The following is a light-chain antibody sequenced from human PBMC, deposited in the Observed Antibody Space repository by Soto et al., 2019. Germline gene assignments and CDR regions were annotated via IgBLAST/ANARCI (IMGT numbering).Light chain of an antibody. J-gene: IGLJ1*01. V-gene: IGLV2-14*03. Sequence: QSALTQPASVSGSPGQSITISCTGTSSDVGGYDHVSWYQQHPGTAPQFMIYDVHTRPSGVSNRFSGSKSGNTASLTISGLQADDEADYYCSSYTYRGSSVYVFGTGTKVTVL. CDR3: SSYTYRGSSVYV. CDR1: SSDVGGYDH. CDR2: DVH.